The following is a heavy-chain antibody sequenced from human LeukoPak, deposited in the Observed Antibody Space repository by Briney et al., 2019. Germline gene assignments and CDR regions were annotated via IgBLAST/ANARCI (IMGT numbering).Heavy chain of an antibody. Sequence: GGSLRLSCAASGFTFNIYVMSWVRQAPGKGLEWVSTISGGGENTHYADSVKGRFTVSRDNSKNTMYLQMNNLRGDDTALYYCTKDVGPGYDWFDPWGQGTQVTVSS. CDR1: GFTFNIYV. CDR2: ISGGGENT. D-gene: IGHD1-1*01. CDR3: TKDVGPGYDWFDP. V-gene: IGHV3-23*01. J-gene: IGHJ5*02.